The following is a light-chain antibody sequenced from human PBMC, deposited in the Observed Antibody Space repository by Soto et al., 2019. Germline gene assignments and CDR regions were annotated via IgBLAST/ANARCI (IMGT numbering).Light chain of an antibody. J-gene: IGKJ1*01. V-gene: IGKV3-20*01. CDR1: QSVSRSF. CDR2: GAS. CDR3: QQYDSSPWT. Sequence: EIVLTQSPGTLSLSPGERATLSCRASQSVSRSFLAWYQQKPGQAPRLVIYGASSRATGIPDRFSGSGSGKDCELTISRLDPEYFAVYYCQQYDSSPWTFGQGTKVEIK.